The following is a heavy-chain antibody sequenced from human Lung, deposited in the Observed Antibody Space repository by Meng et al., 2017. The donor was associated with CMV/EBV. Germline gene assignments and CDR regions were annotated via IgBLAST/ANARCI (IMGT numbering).Heavy chain of an antibody. CDR2: MNPNSGNT. CDR3: ARTRIEVEPDGTKIKYYNYGMDV. CDR1: GYTFTTYD. Sequence: ASVKVSCKASGYTFTTYDINWVRQATGQGLEWMGWMNPNSGNTGYAQKFQGRVTMTRVTSISTAYMELSSLTSDDTAVYYCARTRIEVEPDGTKIKYYNYGMDVWGQRTTVTFSS. J-gene: IGHJ6*02. V-gene: IGHV1-8*01. D-gene: IGHD2-15*01.